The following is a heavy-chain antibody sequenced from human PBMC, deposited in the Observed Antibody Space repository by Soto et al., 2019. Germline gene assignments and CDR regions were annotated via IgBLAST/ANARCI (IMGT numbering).Heavy chain of an antibody. Sequence: PGGSLRLSCAASGFTFSSYWMSWVRQAPGKGLEWVANIKQDGSEKYYVDSVKGRFTISRDNAKNSLYLQMNSLRAEDTAVYYCTRLVAANWFDPWGQGTLVTVSS. D-gene: IGHD2-15*01. CDR3: TRLVAANWFDP. V-gene: IGHV3-7*01. J-gene: IGHJ5*02. CDR1: GFTFSSYW. CDR2: IKQDGSEK.